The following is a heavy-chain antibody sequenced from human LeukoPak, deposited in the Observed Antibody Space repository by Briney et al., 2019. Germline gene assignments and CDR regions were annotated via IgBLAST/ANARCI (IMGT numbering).Heavy chain of an antibody. CDR1: GFTVNSNY. Sequence: GGSLRLSCAASGFTVNSNYMSWVRQAPGKGLEWGSVIYNDGSAYYANSVRGRVTISRDSSKNTLYLQMKSLRAEDTAVYFCARDENSNHVEFDQWGQGTLVTVSS. J-gene: IGHJ4*01. V-gene: IGHV3-66*01. CDR3: ARDENSNHVEFDQ. D-gene: IGHD4-11*01. CDR2: IYNDGSA.